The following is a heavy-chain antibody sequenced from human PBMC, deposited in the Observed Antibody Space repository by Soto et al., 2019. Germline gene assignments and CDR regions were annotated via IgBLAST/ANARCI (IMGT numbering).Heavy chain of an antibody. V-gene: IGHV3-23*01. J-gene: IGHJ6*02. D-gene: IGHD2-15*01. CDR2: ISGSGGST. Sequence: GGSLRLSCAASGFTFSSYAMSWVRQAPGKGLEWVSAISGSGGSTYYADSVKGRFTISRDNSKNTLYLQMNSLRAEDTAVYYCAKSQPCGGYYSCYYYRMDVWGQGTTVIVSS. CDR3: AKSQPCGGYYSCYYYRMDV. CDR1: GFTFSSYA.